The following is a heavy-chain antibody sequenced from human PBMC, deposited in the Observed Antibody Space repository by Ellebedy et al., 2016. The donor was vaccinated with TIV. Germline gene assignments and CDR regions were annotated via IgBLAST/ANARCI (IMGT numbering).Heavy chain of an antibody. CDR2: IYPGDSET. D-gene: IGHD3-10*01. V-gene: IGHV5-51*01. Sequence: GESLKISCKGSGYSFTSYWIGWVRLMPGKGLEWMGIIYPGDSETGYSPSFQGQVTISADKSGATAYLQWSSLKASDTAMYYCARRMYYGSGTGLWYFDLWGRGTLVTVSS. CDR3: ARRMYYGSGTGLWYFDL. J-gene: IGHJ2*01. CDR1: GYSFTSYW.